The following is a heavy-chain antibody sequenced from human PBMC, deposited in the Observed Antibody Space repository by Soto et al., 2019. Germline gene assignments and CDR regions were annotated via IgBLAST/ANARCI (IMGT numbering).Heavy chain of an antibody. Sequence: QVQLVQSGSEVKKPGSSVKVSCKASGGTFSSYAISWVRQAPGQGLEWMGGIIPICGTANYAQKFQGRVTITADESTSTAYMELSSLRSEDTSVYYCARAGTIFGVGQGCYYYYGMDVWGQGTTVTVSS. J-gene: IGHJ6*02. CDR2: IIPICGTA. V-gene: IGHV1-69*01. CDR1: GGTFSSYA. CDR3: ARAGTIFGVGQGCYYYYGMDV. D-gene: IGHD3-3*01.